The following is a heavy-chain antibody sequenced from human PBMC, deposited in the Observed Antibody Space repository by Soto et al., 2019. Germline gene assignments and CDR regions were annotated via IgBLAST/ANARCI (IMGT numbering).Heavy chain of an antibody. CDR3: AKPRITMVRGVKNYYYGMYV. D-gene: IGHD3-10*01. V-gene: IGHV3-30*18. Sequence: QVQLVESGGGVVQPGGSLRLSCAASGFTFSSYGMHWVRQAPGKGMEWVAVISYDGSNKYYADSVKGRFTIARDNSKNTLYLQMNSLRAEDTAVYYCAKPRITMVRGVKNYYYGMYVWGQGTTVTVSS. J-gene: IGHJ6*02. CDR1: GFTFSSYG. CDR2: ISYDGSNK.